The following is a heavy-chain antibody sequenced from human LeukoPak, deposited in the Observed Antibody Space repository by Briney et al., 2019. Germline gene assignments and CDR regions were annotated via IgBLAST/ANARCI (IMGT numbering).Heavy chain of an antibody. CDR2: INPNSGDT. V-gene: IGHV1-2*02. CDR3: ARGWGGNIDQ. CDR1: GYTFTGYH. D-gene: IGHD3-16*01. J-gene: IGHJ5*02. Sequence: ASVKVSCKASGYTFTGYHMHWGRQAPGQGLEWMGWINPNSGDTNYAQKFQGRVTMTRDTSISTAYMELSRLRPGDTAVYYCARGWGGNIDQWGQGTLVTVSS.